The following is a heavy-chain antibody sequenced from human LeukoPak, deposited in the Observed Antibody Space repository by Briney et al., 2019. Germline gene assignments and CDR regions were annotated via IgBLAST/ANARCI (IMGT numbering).Heavy chain of an antibody. V-gene: IGHV3-23*01. CDR1: GFTFSSYA. CDR2: ISGSGGTT. CDR3: ATQGFDY. J-gene: IGHJ4*02. Sequence: GGSLRLSCAASGFTFSSYAMSWVRQAPGKGLKWVSTISGSGGTTYYADSVRGRFTISRDNSRNTLYLQMNSLRVEDTAVYYCATQGFDYWGQGTRVTVS.